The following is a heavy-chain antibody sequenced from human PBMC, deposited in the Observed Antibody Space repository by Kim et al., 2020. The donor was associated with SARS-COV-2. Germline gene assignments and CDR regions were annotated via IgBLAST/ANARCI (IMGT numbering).Heavy chain of an antibody. J-gene: IGHJ4*02. CDR2: IFPGDSDT. V-gene: IGHV5-51*01. CDR1: GYSFTSYY. D-gene: IGHD3-22*01. Sequence: GESLKISCKGSGYSFTSYYIGWVRQMPGKGLEWMGIIFPGDSDTRYSPSFQGQVTISADKSITTAYLQWSSLKASDTAMYYCARQQDFDSSGYYYQPPFFDYWGQGTLVTVSS. CDR3: ARQQDFDSSGYYYQPPFFDY.